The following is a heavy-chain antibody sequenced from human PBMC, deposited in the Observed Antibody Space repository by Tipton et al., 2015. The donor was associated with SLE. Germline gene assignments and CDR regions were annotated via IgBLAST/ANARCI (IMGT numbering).Heavy chain of an antibody. Sequence: SLRLSCAASGFTFRNHWMHWVCQTPGKGLVWVSRIKSDGTETYYADSVKGRFTISRDNAKNTLYLQMDSLRAEDTAIYYCLGGDLGAGDFDVWGQGTMVTVSS. D-gene: IGHD2-21*02. CDR2: IKSDGTET. CDR3: LGGDLGAGDFDV. J-gene: IGHJ3*01. V-gene: IGHV3-74*01. CDR1: GFTFRNHW.